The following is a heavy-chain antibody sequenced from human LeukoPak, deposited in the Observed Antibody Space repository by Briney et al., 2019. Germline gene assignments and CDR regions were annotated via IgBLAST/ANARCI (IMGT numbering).Heavy chain of an antibody. CDR3: ARGSSHTVGDFDY. Sequence: ASVKVSCKASGYTFTSYDINWVRQATGQGLEWMGWMNPNSGNTGFAQKFQGRVTMTRNTSISTAYMELSSLRSEDTAVYYCARGSSHTVGDFDYWGQGTLVTVSS. V-gene: IGHV1-8*01. CDR2: MNPNSGNT. D-gene: IGHD3-10*01. CDR1: GYTFTSYD. J-gene: IGHJ4*02.